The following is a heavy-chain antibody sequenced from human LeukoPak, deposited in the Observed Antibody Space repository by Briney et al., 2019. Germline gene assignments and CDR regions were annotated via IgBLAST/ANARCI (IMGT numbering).Heavy chain of an antibody. CDR2: INHSGST. CDR3: ARLVPRYGSGSQSDY. CDR1: GGSISNYY. J-gene: IGHJ4*02. D-gene: IGHD3-10*01. V-gene: IGHV4-34*01. Sequence: SETLSLTCTVSGGSISNYYWNWIRQPPGKGLEWIGEINHSGSTNYNPSLKSRVTISVDTSKNQFSLKLSSVTAADTAVYYCARLVPRYGSGSQSDYWGQGTLVTVSS.